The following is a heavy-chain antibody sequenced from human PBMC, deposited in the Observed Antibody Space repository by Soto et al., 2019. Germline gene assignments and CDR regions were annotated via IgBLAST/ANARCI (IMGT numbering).Heavy chain of an antibody. CDR1: GYTFIRYG. V-gene: IGHV1-18*01. Sequence: QVRLVQPAAEVKKPGASVKVSCKTSGYTFIRYGIAWVRQAPGQGLEWMGWISPYNDYTNYAQKVQGRVRMTADTSTKTVYLELRPLTSDDTAVYYDAVWGKLNQYGLDVWGQGTTVSVSS. CDR3: AVWGKLNQYGLDV. J-gene: IGHJ6*02. CDR2: ISPYNDYT. D-gene: IGHD3-16*01.